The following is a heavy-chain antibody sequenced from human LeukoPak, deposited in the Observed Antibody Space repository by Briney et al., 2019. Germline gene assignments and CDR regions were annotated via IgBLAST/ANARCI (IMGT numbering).Heavy chain of an antibody. J-gene: IGHJ4*02. Sequence: SETLSLTCAVSGFSISSGGYSWSWLRQPPGKGLEWIVYIYHSGSTYYNPSLKSRVTISVDRSKNQFSLKLSSVTAADTAVYYCARGRGYCSGGSCYVDYWGQGTLVTVSS. D-gene: IGHD2-15*01. V-gene: IGHV4-30-2*01. CDR2: IYHSGST. CDR3: ARGRGYCSGGSCYVDY. CDR1: GFSISSGGYS.